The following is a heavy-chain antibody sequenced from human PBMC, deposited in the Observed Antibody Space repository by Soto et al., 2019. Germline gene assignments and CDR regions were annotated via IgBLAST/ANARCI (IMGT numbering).Heavy chain of an antibody. J-gene: IGHJ4*02. D-gene: IGHD2-2*01. Sequence: ASVKVSCKVSGYTLTELSMHWVRQAPGKGLEWMGGFDPEDGETIYAQKFQGRVTMTEDTSTDTAYMELSSLRSEDTAVYYCARDHGSSRDFDYWGQGTLVTVSS. CDR3: ARDHGSSRDFDY. CDR2: FDPEDGET. CDR1: GYTLTELS. V-gene: IGHV1-24*01.